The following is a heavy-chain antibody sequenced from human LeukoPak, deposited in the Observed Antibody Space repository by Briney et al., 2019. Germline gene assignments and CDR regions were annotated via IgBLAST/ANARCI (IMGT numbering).Heavy chain of an antibody. Sequence: PGGSLRLSCAASGFTFSSYAMSWVRQAPGKGLEWVSAISGSGGSTYYADSVKGRFTISRDNAKNSLYLQMNSLRAEDTAVYYCAREYYDILTGRRGRNSVGIDYWGQGTLVTVSS. CDR1: GFTFSSYA. V-gene: IGHV3-23*01. CDR3: AREYYDILTGRRGRNSVGIDY. CDR2: ISGSGGST. J-gene: IGHJ4*02. D-gene: IGHD3-9*01.